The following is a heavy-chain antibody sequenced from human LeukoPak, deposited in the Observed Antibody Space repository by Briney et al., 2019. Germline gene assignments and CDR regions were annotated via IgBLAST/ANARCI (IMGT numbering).Heavy chain of an antibody. D-gene: IGHD3-16*01. Sequence: PSETLSLTCTVSGGSISSYYWSWIRQPPGKGLEWIGYIYYSGGTNYNPSLKSRDTISVDTSKNQFSLKLSSVTAADTAVYYCAREPLGWFDPWGQGTLVTVSS. J-gene: IGHJ5*02. CDR2: IYYSGGT. CDR1: GGSISSYY. V-gene: IGHV4-59*01. CDR3: AREPLGWFDP.